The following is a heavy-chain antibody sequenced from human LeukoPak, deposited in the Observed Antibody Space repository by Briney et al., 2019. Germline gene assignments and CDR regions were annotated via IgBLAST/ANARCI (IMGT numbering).Heavy chain of an antibody. V-gene: IGHV4-39*07. CDR2: INHSGST. CDR1: GGSISSSSYY. Sequence: SETLSLTCTVSGGSISSSSYYWGWIRQPPGKGLEWIGEINHSGSTNYNPSLKSRVTISVDTSKNQFSLKLSSVTAADTAVYYCARRERGYSYGYARTTGWFDPWGQGTLVTVFS. CDR3: ARRERGYSYGYARTTGWFDP. D-gene: IGHD5-18*01. J-gene: IGHJ5*02.